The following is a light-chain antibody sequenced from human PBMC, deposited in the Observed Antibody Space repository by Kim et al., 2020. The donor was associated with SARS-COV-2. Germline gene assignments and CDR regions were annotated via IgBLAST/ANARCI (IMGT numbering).Light chain of an antibody. V-gene: IGLV2-14*03. CDR1: SSDVGVYNY. CDR2: DVS. J-gene: IGLJ2*01. Sequence: GPPITIPCTGTSSDVGVYNYVAWYQQHPGKAPKLMIYDVSNRPSGVSNRFSGSKSGNTASLTISGLQAEDEADYYCSSYTSSSTQVFGGGTQLTVL. CDR3: SSYTSSSTQV.